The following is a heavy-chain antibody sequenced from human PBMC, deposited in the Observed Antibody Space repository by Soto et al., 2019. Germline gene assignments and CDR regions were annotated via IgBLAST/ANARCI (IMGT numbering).Heavy chain of an antibody. CDR3: ARGKGMEENYYYYGMDI. CDR2: LNGGTGQT. CDR1: GYTFSTYA. J-gene: IGHJ6*02. Sequence: ASLKVSCKASGYTFSTYAIHWVRQAPGQSLEWMGWLNGGTGQTRYSQRFQDRVTITRDTSASTAYMEVSSLRPEDTAVYYCARGKGMEENYYYYGMDIWGQGTTVTVSS. D-gene: IGHD1-1*01. V-gene: IGHV1-3*01.